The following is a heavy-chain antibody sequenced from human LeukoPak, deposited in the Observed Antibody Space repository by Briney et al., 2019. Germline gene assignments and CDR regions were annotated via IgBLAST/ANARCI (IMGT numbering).Heavy chain of an antibody. Sequence: GGSLRLSCAASGFTFDDYAMHWVRQAPGKGLEWVSGISWNSGSIGYADSVKGRFTISRDNAKNSLYLQMNSLRAEDMALYYCARQLAREGYYFDYWGQGTLVTVSS. V-gene: IGHV3-9*03. D-gene: IGHD6-13*01. CDR2: ISWNSGSI. J-gene: IGHJ4*02. CDR3: ARQLAREGYYFDY. CDR1: GFTFDDYA.